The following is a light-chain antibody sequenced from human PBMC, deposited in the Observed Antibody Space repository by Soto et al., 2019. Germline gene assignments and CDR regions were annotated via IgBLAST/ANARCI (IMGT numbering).Light chain of an antibody. V-gene: IGKV3-20*01. Sequence: EIVLTQSPGTLSLSPGERATLSCRSSHRVSSNYLAWYQQKPGQAPRLLFYDVSSRATGIPDRFSGSGSGTDFTLTISRLEPVDFAVYYCQQYGISPTFGQGTKVEIK. CDR2: DVS. CDR3: QQYGISPT. CDR1: HRVSSNY. J-gene: IGKJ1*01.